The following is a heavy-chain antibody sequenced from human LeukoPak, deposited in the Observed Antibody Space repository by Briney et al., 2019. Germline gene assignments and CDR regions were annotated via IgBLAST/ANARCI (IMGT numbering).Heavy chain of an antibody. D-gene: IGHD2-15*01. CDR3: ARGSLGQYCSGGSCYSVSFGY. J-gene: IGHJ4*02. V-gene: IGHV1-2*02. CDR2: INPNSGGT. CDR1: GYTFTGYY. Sequence: ASVKVSCKASGYTFTGYYMHWVRQAPGQGLEWMGWINPNSGGTNYAQKFQGRATMTRDTSISTAYMELSRLRSDDTAVYYCARGSLGQYCSGGSCYSVSFGYWGRGTLVTVSS.